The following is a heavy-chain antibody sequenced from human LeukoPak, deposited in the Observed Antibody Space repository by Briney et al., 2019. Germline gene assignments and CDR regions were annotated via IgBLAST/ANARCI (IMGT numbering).Heavy chain of an antibody. CDR3: ARSPYYYDSSGYPYYFDY. V-gene: IGHV4-59*01. Sequence: SETLSLTCTVSGGSISSYYWSWIRQPPGKGLEWIGYIYYSGSTNYSPSLKSRVTISVDTSKNQFSLKPSSVTAADTAVYYCARSPYYYDSSGYPYYFDYWGQGTLVTVSS. D-gene: IGHD3-22*01. CDR1: GGSISSYY. J-gene: IGHJ4*02. CDR2: IYYSGST.